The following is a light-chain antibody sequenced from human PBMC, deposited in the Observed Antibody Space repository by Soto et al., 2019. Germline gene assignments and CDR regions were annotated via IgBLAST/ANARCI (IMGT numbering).Light chain of an antibody. J-gene: IGLJ3*02. V-gene: IGLV1-44*01. CDR2: NND. CDR3: GAWDASLSGWV. Sequence: QSVLTQPPSASATPGQRVTISCSGSSSNIGSNTVNWYQQLPGAAPKLLIYNNDQRPSGVPDRFSGSKSGTSASLAISGLQSEDEADYYCGAWDASLSGWVFGGGTKLTVL. CDR1: SSNIGSNT.